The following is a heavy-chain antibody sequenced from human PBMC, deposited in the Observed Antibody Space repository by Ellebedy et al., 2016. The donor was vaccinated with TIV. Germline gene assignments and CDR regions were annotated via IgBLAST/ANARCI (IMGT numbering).Heavy chain of an antibody. V-gene: IGHV3-30*18. Sequence: GESLKISXAASGFTFSSYGMHWVRQAPGKGLEWVAVISYDGSNKYYADSVKGRFTISRDNSKNTLYLQMNSLRAEDTALYYCAKDISKYYYYGMDVWGQGTTVTVSS. D-gene: IGHD3-16*02. CDR2: ISYDGSNK. CDR3: AKDISKYYYYGMDV. CDR1: GFTFSSYG. J-gene: IGHJ6*02.